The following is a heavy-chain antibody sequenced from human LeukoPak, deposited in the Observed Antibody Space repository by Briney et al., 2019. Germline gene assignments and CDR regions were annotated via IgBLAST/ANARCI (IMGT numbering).Heavy chain of an antibody. J-gene: IGHJ4*02. Sequence: GVSLRLSCAASGFTFSSYAMSWVRQAPGKGLEWVSAISGSGGSTYYPDSVKGRFTISRDNSKNTLYLQMNSLRAEDTAVYYCATNRFILRFLEWLPGGDFDYWGQGTLVTVSS. CDR1: GFTFSSYA. CDR3: ATNRFILRFLEWLPGGDFDY. D-gene: IGHD3-3*01. V-gene: IGHV3-23*01. CDR2: ISGSGGST.